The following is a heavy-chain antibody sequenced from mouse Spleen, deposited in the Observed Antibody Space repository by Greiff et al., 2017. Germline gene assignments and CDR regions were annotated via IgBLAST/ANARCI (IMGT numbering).Heavy chain of an antibody. CDR2: ISYSGST. CDR1: GFSITSYYA. CDR3: ACPTNWYFDV. V-gene: IGHV3-2*02. J-gene: IGHJ1*01. D-gene: IGHD1-1*01. Sequence: EVQLLESGPGLVKPSQSLYLTCTVSGFSITSYYAWYWLRPLPGNKLEWVGFISYSGSTSYTASLKSRFSITRDTSKNQFFLQLNSVTTEDTATYYCACPTNWYFDVWGAGTTVTVSS.